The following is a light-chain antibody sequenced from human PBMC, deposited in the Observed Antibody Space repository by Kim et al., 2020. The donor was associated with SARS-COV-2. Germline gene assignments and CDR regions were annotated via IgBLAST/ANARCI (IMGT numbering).Light chain of an antibody. CDR1: QSVSGSK. Sequence: WAPGERATLSCRASQSVSGSKLVWYQQKPGQAPRLLNYGASSRATGIPDRFSGSGSGTDFTLTISRLEPEDVAVYYCQQYGSSPRTFGQGTKLEI. J-gene: IGKJ2*01. V-gene: IGKV3-20*01. CDR2: GAS. CDR3: QQYGSSPRT.